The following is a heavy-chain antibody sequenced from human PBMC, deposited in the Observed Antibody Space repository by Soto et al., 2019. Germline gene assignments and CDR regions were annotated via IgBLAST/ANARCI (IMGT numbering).Heavy chain of an antibody. J-gene: IGHJ4*02. CDR3: ARVIGGFYYYDY. CDR1: GYTFTSYA. Sequence: GASVKVSCKASGYTFTSYAMHWVRQAPGQRLEWMGWINAGNGNTKYSQKFQGRVTITRDTSASTAYMELSSLRSEDTAVYYCARVIGGFYYYDYWGQGTLVTVSS. V-gene: IGHV1-3*01. CDR2: INAGNGNT. D-gene: IGHD3-16*02.